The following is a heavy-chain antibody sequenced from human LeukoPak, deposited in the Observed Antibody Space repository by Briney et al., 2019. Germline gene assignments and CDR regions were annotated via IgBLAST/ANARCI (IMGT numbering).Heavy chain of an antibody. CDR1: DSTFVSNW. CDR3: AKLLGTETTYDY. V-gene: IGHV3-7*01. D-gene: IGHD1-7*01. J-gene: IGHJ4*02. CDR2: IRPDGTEK. Sequence: PGGSLKLSWLALDSTFVSNWRSGFGQAQGKGLEGLASIRPDGTEKYYMDSVKGRFTISRDNAKNSLYLQMNSLRAEDTAPYYCAKLLGTETTYDYWGQGTLVTVSS.